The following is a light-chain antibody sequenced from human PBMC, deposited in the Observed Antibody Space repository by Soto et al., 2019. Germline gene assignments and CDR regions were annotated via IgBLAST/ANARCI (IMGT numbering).Light chain of an antibody. CDR2: GAS. CDR3: QQYSSSLPHT. CDR1: ETVSGNY. J-gene: IGKJ2*01. Sequence: DIVLTQSPGTLSLSPGERATLSCKASETVSGNYLAWLQQKPGQAPRLLIYGASYRATGIPDRFSGSGSGTDFTLTISRLETEDFAVYFCQQYSSSLPHTLGQGTKLEIK. V-gene: IGKV3-20*01.